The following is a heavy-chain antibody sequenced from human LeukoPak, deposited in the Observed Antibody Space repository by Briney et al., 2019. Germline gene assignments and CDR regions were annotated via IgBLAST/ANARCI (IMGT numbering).Heavy chain of an antibody. CDR3: ARTMFDFWSARYPLAFNY. CDR1: GFTFDNYA. CDR2: IWHDATKT. V-gene: IGHV3-30*04. Sequence: PGGSLRLSCAGSGFTFDNYAMHWVRQAPGKGLGWVAVIWHDATKTYYVDSVKGRFTISRDNSKNTLYLQMTRLRAEDTAVYYCARTMFDFWSARYPLAFNYWGQGTPVTVS. J-gene: IGHJ4*02. D-gene: IGHD3-3*01.